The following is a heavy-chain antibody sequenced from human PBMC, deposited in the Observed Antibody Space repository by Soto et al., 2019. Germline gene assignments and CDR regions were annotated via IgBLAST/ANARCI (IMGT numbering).Heavy chain of an antibody. V-gene: IGHV3-23*01. CDR3: AKVRGTVTTPPDY. CDR1: GCIFSTYA. CDR2: ISGGGGTT. D-gene: IGHD4-17*01. Sequence: EVQLLESGGGLVQPGGSLRLSCAASGCIFSTYAMTWVRQAPGKGLEWVSVISGGGGTTYYADSVKGRFTISRDNSKNTLFLQMDSLRAEDTAVYYCAKVRGTVTTPPDYWGQGTLVTVSS. J-gene: IGHJ4*02.